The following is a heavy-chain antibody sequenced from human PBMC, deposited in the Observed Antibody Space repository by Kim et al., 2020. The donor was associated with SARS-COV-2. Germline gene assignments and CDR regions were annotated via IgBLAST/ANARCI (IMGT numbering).Heavy chain of an antibody. CDR1: GGSFSGYY. V-gene: IGHV4-34*01. CDR2: INHSGST. CDR3: ARVPLYSSSWKESRGWFDP. Sequence: SETLSLTCAVYGGSFSGYYWSWIRQPPGKGLEWIGEINHSGSTNYNPSLKSRVTISVDTSKNQFSLKLSSVTAADTAVYYCARVPLYSSSWKESRGWFDPWGRGTLVTVSS. D-gene: IGHD6-13*01. J-gene: IGHJ5*02.